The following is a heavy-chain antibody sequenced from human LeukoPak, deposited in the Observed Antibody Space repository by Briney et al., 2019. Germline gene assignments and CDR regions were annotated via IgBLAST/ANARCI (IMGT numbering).Heavy chain of an antibody. Sequence: PGGSLRVSCAASGFTFSSYSMNWVRQAPGKGLEWVSSISSSSSYIYYADSVKGRFTISRDNAKNSLYLQMNSLRAEDTAVYYCASQGRDYSQFDYWGQGTLVTVSS. CDR3: ASQGRDYSQFDY. V-gene: IGHV3-21*01. CDR2: ISSSSSYI. J-gene: IGHJ4*02. D-gene: IGHD4-11*01. CDR1: GFTFSSYS.